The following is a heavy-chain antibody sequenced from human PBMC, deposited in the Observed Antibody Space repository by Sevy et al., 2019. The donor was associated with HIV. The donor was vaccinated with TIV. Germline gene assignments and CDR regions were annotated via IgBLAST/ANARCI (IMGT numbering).Heavy chain of an antibody. CDR1: GFTFSGYY. CDR2: ISSRSSYT. CDR3: ARDRIAAADHYFDY. Sequence: GGSLRLSCAASGFTFSGYYMSWIRQAPGKGLEWVSYISSRSSYTNYADSVRGRFTIPRDNANNSLYLQMNSLRAEDTAVYYCARDRIAAADHYFDYWGQGSLVTVSS. V-gene: IGHV3-11*06. D-gene: IGHD6-13*01. J-gene: IGHJ4*02.